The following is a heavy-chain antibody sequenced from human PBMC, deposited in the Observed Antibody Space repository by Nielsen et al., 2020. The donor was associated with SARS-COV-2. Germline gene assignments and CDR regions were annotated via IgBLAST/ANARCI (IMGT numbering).Heavy chain of an antibody. CDR1: GGTFSSYA. CDR2: IIPIFGTA. Sequence: SVKVSCKASGGTFSSYAISWVRQAPGQGLEWMGGIIPIFGTANYAQKFQGRVTITADESTSTAYMELSSLRSEDTAVYYCATPEDYSSGWSPFDYWGQGTLVTVSS. V-gene: IGHV1-69*13. D-gene: IGHD6-19*01. CDR3: ATPEDYSSGWSPFDY. J-gene: IGHJ4*02.